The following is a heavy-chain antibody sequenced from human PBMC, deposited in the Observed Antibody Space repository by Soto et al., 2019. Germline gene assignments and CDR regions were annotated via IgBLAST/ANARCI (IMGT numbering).Heavy chain of an antibody. J-gene: IGHJ4*02. D-gene: IGHD3-9*01. V-gene: IGHV4-31*03. CDR2: IYYSGST. Sequence: PSDTLSLTCTVSGVSIISGGYYWSWIRQHPGKGLEWIGYIYYSGSTYYNPSLQSRVSISVDTSKNQFSLNLSSVTAADTAVYYCARDLTLSVWGQGTLVTVSS. CDR1: GVSIISGGYY. CDR3: ARDLTLSV.